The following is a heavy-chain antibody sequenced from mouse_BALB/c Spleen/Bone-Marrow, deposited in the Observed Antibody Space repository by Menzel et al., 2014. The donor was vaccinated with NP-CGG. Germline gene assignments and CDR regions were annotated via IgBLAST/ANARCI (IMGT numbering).Heavy chain of an antibody. CDR3: TRHGFAC. CDR2: ILPGSGNT. J-gene: IGHJ3*01. Sequence: QVQLQQFGPEPMKPGASVKISCKATGYTFSSYWIEWVKQRPGHGLEWIGEILPGSGNTHYNEKFKGKATFTADTSSNTAYMQLSSLTSEDSAVYYCTRHGFACWGQGTLVTVSA. CDR1: GYTFSSYW. V-gene: IGHV1-9*01.